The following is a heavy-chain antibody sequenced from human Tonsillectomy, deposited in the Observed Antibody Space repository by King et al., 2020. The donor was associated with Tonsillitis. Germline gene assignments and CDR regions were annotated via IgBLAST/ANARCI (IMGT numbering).Heavy chain of an antibody. Sequence: VQLVESGGGLVQPGGSLRLSCAASGFTFDTYAMNWVRQAPGKGRECVSGITGSGGSTYYGDSVKGRFTISRDNSKNTVYLQMNSLRAEDTAIYYCAKGMIFGVPQGWGTDYWGQGALVTVSS. V-gene: IGHV3-23*04. CDR3: AKGMIFGVPQGWGTDY. CDR1: GFTFDTYA. J-gene: IGHJ4*02. CDR2: ITGSGGST. D-gene: IGHD3-3*01.